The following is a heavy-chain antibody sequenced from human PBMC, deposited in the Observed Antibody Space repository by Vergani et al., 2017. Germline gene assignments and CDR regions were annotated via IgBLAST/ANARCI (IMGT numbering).Heavy chain of an antibody. J-gene: IGHJ3*02. CDR1: GFTFSGSA. D-gene: IGHD2-2*01. CDR3: TRHGIYCSSTSCIHIWAFDI. Sequence: EVQLVESGGGLVQPGGSLKLSCAASGFTFSGSAMHWVRQASGKGLEWVCRIRSKANSYATAYAASVKGRFTISRDDSKNTAYLQMNSLKTEDTAVYYCTRHGIYCSSTSCIHIWAFDIWGQGTMVTVSS. V-gene: IGHV3-73*01. CDR2: IRSKANSYAT.